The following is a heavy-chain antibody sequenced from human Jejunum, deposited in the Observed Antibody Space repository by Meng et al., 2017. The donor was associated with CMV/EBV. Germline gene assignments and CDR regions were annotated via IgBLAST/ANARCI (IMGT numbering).Heavy chain of an antibody. CDR2: SNQDGREK. CDR3: ARRGTYDSSAHSHFDY. V-gene: IGHV3-7*01. D-gene: IGHD3-22*01. CDR1: FTFSNYW. J-gene: IGHJ4*02. Sequence: FTFSNYWMNWLRQAPGQGLEWVANSNQDGREKYYADSVKGRFTISRDNAKISLDLQMNSLRAEDTAVYYCARRGTYDSSAHSHFDYWGQGTLVTVSS.